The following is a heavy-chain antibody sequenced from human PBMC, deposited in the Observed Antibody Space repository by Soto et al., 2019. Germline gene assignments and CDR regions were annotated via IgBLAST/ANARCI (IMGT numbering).Heavy chain of an antibody. CDR2: ISAYNGNR. J-gene: IGHJ5*02. Sequence: QVHLEQSGPEVKRPGASVKVSCKASGYTFTNYGFGWVRQAPGQGLEWMGWISAYNGNRNDADSLQGRVTITTDTSTSTAYMELRGLRSDDTAVYYCARAGQWLDEGWFDPWCQGTLVIVSS. V-gene: IGHV1-18*01. CDR1: GYTFTNYG. CDR3: ARAGQWLDEGWFDP. D-gene: IGHD6-19*01.